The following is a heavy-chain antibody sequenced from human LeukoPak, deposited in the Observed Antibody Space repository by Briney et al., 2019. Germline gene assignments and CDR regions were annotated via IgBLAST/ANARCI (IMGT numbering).Heavy chain of an antibody. CDR3: ARDPAGSSSWHDAFDI. Sequence: SSVKVSCKASGYTFTSYGISWVRQAPGQGLEWMGWISAYNGNTNYAQKLQGRVTMTTDTSTSTAYMELRSLRSDDTAVYYCARDPAGSSSWHDAFDIWGQGTMVTVSS. J-gene: IGHJ3*02. CDR2: ISAYNGNT. V-gene: IGHV1-18*01. CDR1: GYTFTSYG. D-gene: IGHD6-13*01.